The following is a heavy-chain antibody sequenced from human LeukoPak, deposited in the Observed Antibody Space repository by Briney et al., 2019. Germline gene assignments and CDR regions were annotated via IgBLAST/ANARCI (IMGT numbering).Heavy chain of an antibody. J-gene: IGHJ4*02. Sequence: GGSLRLSCAASGFTVSSIYMNWVRQAPGKGLEWVSLIYSGGSTYYADSVKGRFTISRDNSKNTLYLLMNSLRAEDTAVYYCARDRTGDCLFDYWGQGTLVTVSS. D-gene: IGHD7-27*01. CDR1: GFTVSSIY. V-gene: IGHV3-53*01. CDR2: IYSGGST. CDR3: ARDRTGDCLFDY.